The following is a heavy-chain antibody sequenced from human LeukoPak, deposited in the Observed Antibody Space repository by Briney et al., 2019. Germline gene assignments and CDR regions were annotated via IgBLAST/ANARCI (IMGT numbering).Heavy chain of an antibody. Sequence: SETLSLTCAVYGGSFSGYYWSWIRQPPGKGLEWIGEINHSGSTNYNPSLKSRVTISVDTSKNQFTLKLSSVTAVDTAVYYCARGTHYYGSGRPSFWFDPWGQGTLVTVSS. CDR1: GGSFSGYY. CDR3: ARGTHYYGSGRPSFWFDP. V-gene: IGHV4-34*01. D-gene: IGHD3-10*01. CDR2: INHSGST. J-gene: IGHJ5*02.